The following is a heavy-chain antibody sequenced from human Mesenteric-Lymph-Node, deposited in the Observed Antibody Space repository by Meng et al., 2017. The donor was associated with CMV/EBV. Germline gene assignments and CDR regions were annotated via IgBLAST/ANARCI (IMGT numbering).Heavy chain of an antibody. CDR3: ARAVSCSTTSCYMYNWFDP. D-gene: IGHD2-2*02. CDR1: GYTFTSYG. J-gene: IGHJ5*02. CDR2: ISAYNGNT. Sequence: ASVKVSCKASGYTFTSYGISWVRQAPGQGLEWMGWISAYNGNTNYAQKLQGRVTMTTDTSTTTAYMELRSLRSDDTAVYYCARAVSCSTTSCYMYNWFDPWGQGTLVTVSS. V-gene: IGHV1-18*01.